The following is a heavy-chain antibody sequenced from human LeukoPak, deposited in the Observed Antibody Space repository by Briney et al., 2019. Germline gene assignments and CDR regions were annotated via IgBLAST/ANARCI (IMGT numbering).Heavy chain of an antibody. CDR1: GFTVSSNY. V-gene: IGHV3-30*03. J-gene: IGHJ4*02. CDR2: ISYDGSNK. D-gene: IGHD1-14*01. CDR3: ARDRINLFDY. Sequence: PGGSLRLSCAASGFTVSSNYMSWVRQAPGKGLEWVAVISYDGSNKYYADSVKGRFTISRDDPKNTLYLQMNSLRAEDTAVYFCARDRINLFDYWGQGALVTVSS.